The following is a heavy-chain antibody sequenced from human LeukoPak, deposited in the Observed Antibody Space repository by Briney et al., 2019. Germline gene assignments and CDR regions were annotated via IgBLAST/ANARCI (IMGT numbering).Heavy chain of an antibody. J-gene: IGHJ4*02. V-gene: IGHV3-72*01. CDR1: GGSFSGYY. CDR3: ARGGVVATTIFDY. CDR2: TRNKANRYTT. D-gene: IGHD5-12*01. Sequence: LSLTCAVYGGSFSGYYWSWVRQAPGKRLEWVGRTRNKANRYTTEYAASVKGRFTISRDDSKSSVSLQMNSLKTEDTAVYYCARGGVVATTIFDYWGQGILVIVSS.